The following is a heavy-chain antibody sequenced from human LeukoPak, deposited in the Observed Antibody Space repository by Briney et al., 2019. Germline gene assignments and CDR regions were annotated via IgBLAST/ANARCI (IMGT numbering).Heavy chain of an antibody. CDR3: ARGQLRGSGSYSREYFQH. V-gene: IGHV1-8*01. D-gene: IGHD3-10*01. Sequence: GASVKVSCKASGYTFTSYDINWVRQATGQGLKWMGWMNPNSGNTGYAQKFQGRVTMTRNTSISTAYMELSSLRSEDTAVYYCARGQLRGSGSYSREYFQHWGQGTLVTVSS. CDR2: MNPNSGNT. J-gene: IGHJ1*01. CDR1: GYTFTSYD.